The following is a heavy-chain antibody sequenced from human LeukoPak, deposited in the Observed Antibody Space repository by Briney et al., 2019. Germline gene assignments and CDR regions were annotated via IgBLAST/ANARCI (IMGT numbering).Heavy chain of an antibody. D-gene: IGHD3-10*01. CDR3: ARVAGYYYGSGRNYMDV. CDR2: IIPIFGTA. V-gene: IGHV1-69*05. J-gene: IGHJ6*03. CDR1: GGTFNSYA. Sequence: ASVKVSCKASGGTFNSYAISWVRQAPGQGGEWMGGIIPIFGTANYAQKFQGRVTITTDESTSTAYMELSSLRSEDTAVYYCARVAGYYYGSGRNYMDVWGKGTTVTVSS.